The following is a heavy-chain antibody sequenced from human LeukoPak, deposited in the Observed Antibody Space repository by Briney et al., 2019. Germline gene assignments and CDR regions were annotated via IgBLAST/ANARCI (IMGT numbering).Heavy chain of an antibody. J-gene: IGHJ4*02. V-gene: IGHV3-23*01. D-gene: IGHD3-10*01. CDR1: GFTFSSYA. CDR2: ISGSGGST. CDR3: AKLPGLLWFGELSREYYFDY. Sequence: GGSLRLSCAASGFTFSSYAMSWVRQAPGKGLEWVSAISGSGGSTYYADSVKGRFTISRDNSKNTLYLQMNSLRAEGTAVYYCAKLPGLLWFGELSREYYFDYWGQGTLVTVSS.